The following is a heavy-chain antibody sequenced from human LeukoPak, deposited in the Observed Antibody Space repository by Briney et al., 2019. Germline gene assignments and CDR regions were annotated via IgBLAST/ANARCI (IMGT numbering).Heavy chain of an antibody. V-gene: IGHV4-39*07. CDR1: GGSISSSSYY. CDR3: ARDTSGSYGD. D-gene: IGHD1-26*01. Sequence: SETLSLTCTVSGGSISSSSYYWGWIRQPPGKGLEWIGSIYYSGSTYYNPSLKSRVTISVDTSKNQFSLKLSSVTAADTAVYYCARDTSGSYGDWGQGTLVTVSS. CDR2: IYYSGST. J-gene: IGHJ4*02.